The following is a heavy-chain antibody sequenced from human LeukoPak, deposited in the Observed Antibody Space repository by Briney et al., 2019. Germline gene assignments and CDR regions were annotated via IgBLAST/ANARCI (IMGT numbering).Heavy chain of an antibody. D-gene: IGHD3-22*01. CDR3: ARDRPNYYGSDGHYYRRDGDY. Sequence: GGSRRLSCVASGFTFSNYAMSWVRQAPGKGLQWVSSITSRGESTWYVDSVKGRFTITRDNSENTLYLQMHSLRAEDTAVYYCARDRPNYYGSDGHYYRRDGDYWGRGTLVSVSS. CDR2: ITSRGEST. CDR1: GFTFSNYA. J-gene: IGHJ4*02. V-gene: IGHV3-23*01.